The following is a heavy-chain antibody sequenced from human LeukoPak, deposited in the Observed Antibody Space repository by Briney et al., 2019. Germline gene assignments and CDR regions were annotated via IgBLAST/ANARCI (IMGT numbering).Heavy chain of an antibody. Sequence: GGSLRLSCAASGFSFSSSDMHWVRQVTGKSLEWVSAIGAGFDTYYPDSVKGRFTISRDNDKSSLYLQMNSLRAGDTAVYYCARPRRGYSYSSYWGQGTLVTVSS. D-gene: IGHD5-18*01. J-gene: IGHJ4*02. CDR3: ARPRRGYSYSSY. CDR2: IGAGFDT. V-gene: IGHV3-13*01. CDR1: GFSFSSSD.